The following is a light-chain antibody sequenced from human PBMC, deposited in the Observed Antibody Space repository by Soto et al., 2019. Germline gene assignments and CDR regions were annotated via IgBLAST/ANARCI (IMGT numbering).Light chain of an antibody. Sequence: QSVLTQPASVSGTPGQSITISSTGTSGDVGAYDFVSWYQQHPDKAPKLLIYEVSNRPSGVSDRFSGSKSVNTATLTISGLQPEDEADYYCSSHTTSNTRVFGTGTKLTVL. CDR2: EVS. J-gene: IGLJ1*01. CDR1: SGDVGAYDF. CDR3: SSHTTSNTRV. V-gene: IGLV2-14*03.